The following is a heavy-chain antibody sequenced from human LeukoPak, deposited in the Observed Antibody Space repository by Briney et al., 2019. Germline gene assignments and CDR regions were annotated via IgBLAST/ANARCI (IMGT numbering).Heavy chain of an antibody. V-gene: IGHV3-48*01. J-gene: IGHJ4*02. CDR3: ARSTLDCDFWGGMEIDY. CDR2: ISSSSSTI. Sequence: GGSLRLSCAAWGFTFSSYSMKWVRQAPGKGLEGVSYISSSSSTIYYAASVKGRFTISRDNAKNSLYLQMNSLRAEDTAVYYSARSTLDCDFWGGMEIDYWGQGTLVTVSS. D-gene: IGHD3-3*01. CDR1: GFTFSSYS.